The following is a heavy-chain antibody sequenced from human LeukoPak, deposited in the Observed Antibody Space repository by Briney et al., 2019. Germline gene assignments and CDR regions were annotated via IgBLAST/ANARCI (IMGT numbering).Heavy chain of an antibody. D-gene: IGHD1-7*01. CDR1: GYTFTGYY. V-gene: IGHV1-2*02. CDR3: ARATTMYYYYMDV. CDR2: INPNSGGT. Sequence: GASVKVSCKASGYTFTGYYMHWVRQAPGQGLEWMGWINPNSGGTNYAQKFQGRVTMTRDTSISTAYMELSRLRSDDTAVYYCARATTMYYYYMDVWGKGTTVTVSS. J-gene: IGHJ6*03.